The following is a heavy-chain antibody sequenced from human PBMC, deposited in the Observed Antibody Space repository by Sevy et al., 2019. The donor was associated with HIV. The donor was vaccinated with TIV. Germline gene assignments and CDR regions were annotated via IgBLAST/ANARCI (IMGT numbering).Heavy chain of an antibody. Sequence: GGSLRLSCAASGFTFSSYGMHWVRQAPGKGLEWVAVIWYDGSNKYYADSVKGRFTISRDNSKNTLYLQMNSLRAVDTAVYYRARGMENTAVGFRVGRLYYYGMDVWGQGTTVTVSS. CDR2: IWYDGSNK. CDR3: ARGMENTAVGFRVGRLYYYGMDV. V-gene: IGHV3-33*01. CDR1: GFTFSSYG. D-gene: IGHD5-18*01. J-gene: IGHJ6*02.